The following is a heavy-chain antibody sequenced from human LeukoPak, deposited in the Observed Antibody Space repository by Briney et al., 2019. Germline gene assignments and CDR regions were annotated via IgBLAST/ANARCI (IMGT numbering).Heavy chain of an antibody. CDR2: INPNSGGT. V-gene: IGHV1-2*02. CDR3: ARDKVTMVRGVPRRTTDYYSYSYMDV. D-gene: IGHD3-10*01. CDR1: GYTFTSYG. Sequence: ASVKVSCKASGYTFTSYGISWVRQAPGQGLEWMGWINPNSGGTKYAQKFQGRVTMTRDTSISTAYMELSRLRSDETAVYYCARDKVTMVRGVPRRTTDYYSYSYMDVWGKGTTVTVSS. J-gene: IGHJ6*03.